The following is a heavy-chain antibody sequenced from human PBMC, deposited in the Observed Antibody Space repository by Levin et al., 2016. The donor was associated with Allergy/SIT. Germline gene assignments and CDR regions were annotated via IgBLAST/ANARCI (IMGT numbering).Heavy chain of an antibody. V-gene: IGHV4-59*02. CDR3: ARGDFWSASRYYSYYMDV. CDR1: GGSVNSYY. J-gene: IGHJ6*03. D-gene: IGHD3-3*01. Sequence: SETLSLTCTVSGGSVNSYYWTWIRQPPERGLEWIGYIYHSGSTNYNPSLKSRVSISIDMSETQFSLKLTSVTAADTAVYYCARGDFWSASRYYSYYMDVWGKGTTVTVSS. CDR2: IYHSGST.